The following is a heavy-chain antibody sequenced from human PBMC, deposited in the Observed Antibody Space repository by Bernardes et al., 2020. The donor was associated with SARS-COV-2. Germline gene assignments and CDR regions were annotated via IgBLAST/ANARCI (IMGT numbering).Heavy chain of an antibody. CDR2: INPNSGGT. D-gene: IGHD1-26*01. CDR1: GYTFTGYY. V-gene: IGHV1-2*04. J-gene: IGHJ3*02. Sequence: ASVKVSCKASGYTFTGYYMHWVRQAPGQGLEWMGWINPNSGGTNYAQKFQGWVTMTRVTYIRTAYMERSRLRSDDTAVYYCARGGRGATGNAYDIWGQETMVTVSS. CDR3: ARGGRGATGNAYDI.